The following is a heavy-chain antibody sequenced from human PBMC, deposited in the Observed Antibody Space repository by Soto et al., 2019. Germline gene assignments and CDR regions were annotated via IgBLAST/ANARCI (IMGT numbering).Heavy chain of an antibody. CDR2: ISPGGNSV. D-gene: IGHD5-12*01. J-gene: IGHJ4*02. CDR3: ARPRGPRGYDLIDY. V-gene: IGHV3-21*02. Sequence: EVQVVESGGGLAKPGGSLRLACAASGFPFSSFSWNWVRQAPGKGLEWVSSISPGGNSVYYADSVKGRFTISRDNAKNSLYLQMNNLRAEDAAVYYCARPRGPRGYDLIDYWGQGTLVTVSS. CDR1: GFPFSSFS.